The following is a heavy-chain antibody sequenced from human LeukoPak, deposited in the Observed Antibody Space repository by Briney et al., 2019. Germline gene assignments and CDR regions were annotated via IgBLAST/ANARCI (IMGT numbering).Heavy chain of an antibody. V-gene: IGHV4-59*01. J-gene: IGHJ4*02. CDR3: ARWHPYLYYFDY. CDR1: GGSISSYY. D-gene: IGHD2-2*01. Sequence: PSETLSLTCTVSGGSISSYYWSWIRQPPGKGLEGIGYIYYSGSTNYNPSLKSRVTISVDTSKNQFSLKLSSVTAADTAVYYCARWHPYLYYFDYWGQGTLVTVSS. CDR2: IYYSGST.